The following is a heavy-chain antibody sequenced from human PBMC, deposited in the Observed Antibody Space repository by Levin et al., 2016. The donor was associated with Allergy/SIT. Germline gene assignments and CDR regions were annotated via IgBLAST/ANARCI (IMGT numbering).Heavy chain of an antibody. V-gene: IGHV1-3*01. Sequence: WVRQAPGQRLEWMGWINAGNGNTKYSQKFQGRVTITRDTSASTAYMELSSLRSEDTAVYYCAREIGLGWFGELFSYGMDVWGQGTTVTVSS. D-gene: IGHD3-10*01. CDR3: AREIGLGWFGELFSYGMDV. J-gene: IGHJ6*02. CDR2: INAGNGNT.